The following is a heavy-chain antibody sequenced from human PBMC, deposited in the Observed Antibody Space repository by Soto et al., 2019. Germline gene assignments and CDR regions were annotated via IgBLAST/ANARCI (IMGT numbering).Heavy chain of an antibody. CDR2: IYHSGST. D-gene: IGHD3-22*01. V-gene: IGHV4-30-2*01. Sequence: QLQLQESGSGLVKPSQTLSLTCAVSGGSISSGGYSWSWIRQPPGKGLEWIGYIYHSGSTYYNPSLKSRVTISVDRSKNQFSLKLSSVTAADTAVYYCASAPYYYDSSGRGHDAFDIWGQGTMVTVSS. CDR3: ASAPYYYDSSGRGHDAFDI. CDR1: GGSISSGGYS. J-gene: IGHJ3*02.